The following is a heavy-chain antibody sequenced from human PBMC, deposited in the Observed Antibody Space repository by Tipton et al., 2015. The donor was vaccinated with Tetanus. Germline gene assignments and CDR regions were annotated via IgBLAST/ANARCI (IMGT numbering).Heavy chain of an antibody. Sequence: TLSLTCNVSGVSISNSAFYWGWVRQSPGKGLEWIATVFYIGSTYYNPSLKSRLTISVDTSRNLFSLKMPSVTAADTAVYYCARTFFVTGSRIRGGCPGDLGGQGTLVTVSS. CDR3: ARTFFVTGSRIRGGCPGDL. J-gene: IGHJ3*01. D-gene: IGHD3-10*01. CDR2: VFYIGST. V-gene: IGHV4-39*01. CDR1: GVSISNSAFY.